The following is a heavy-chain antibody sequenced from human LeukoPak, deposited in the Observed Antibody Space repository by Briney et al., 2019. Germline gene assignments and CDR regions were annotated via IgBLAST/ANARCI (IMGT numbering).Heavy chain of an antibody. V-gene: IGHV3-7*05. D-gene: IGHD5-12*01. J-gene: IGHJ4*02. Sequence: SGGSLRLSCAASGFTFSSYCMSWVRQAQGKGLEWVANTKQDGSEEYYVDSVKGRFTISRDNAKNSLYLQMNSLRAEDTAVYYCASERTGKVARYWGQGTLVTVSS. CDR3: ASERTGKVARY. CDR2: TKQDGSEE. CDR1: GFTFSSYC.